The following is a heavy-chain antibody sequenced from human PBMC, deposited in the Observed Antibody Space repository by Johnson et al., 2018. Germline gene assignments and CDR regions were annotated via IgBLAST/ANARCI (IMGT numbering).Heavy chain of an antibody. CDR2: ISYDGSNK. CDR3: ARDPDYSGLDV. Sequence: QVQLVQSGGGVVQPGRSLRLSCAASGFTFSSYGMHWVRQAQGKGLEWVAVISYDGSNKYYADSVKGRFTISRDNSKNTLYLQMNSLRAADTAVYYCARDPDYSGLDVWGQGTTVTVSS. CDR1: GFTFSSYG. J-gene: IGHJ6*02. V-gene: IGHV3-30*03.